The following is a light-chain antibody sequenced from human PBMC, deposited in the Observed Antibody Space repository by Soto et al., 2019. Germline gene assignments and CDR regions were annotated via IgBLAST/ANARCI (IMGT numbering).Light chain of an antibody. J-gene: IGKJ4*01. CDR3: QQYENWPQLT. CDR2: GAS. CDR1: QSVGGD. V-gene: IGKV3-15*01. Sequence: ERVMTQSPATLSVSPGERATLSCRASQSVGGDLAWYQQKPGQAPRLLIYGASSRAPGIPDRFSGSGSGTEFTLTISSLQSEDSEVYYCQQYENWPQLTFGGGTKVDIK.